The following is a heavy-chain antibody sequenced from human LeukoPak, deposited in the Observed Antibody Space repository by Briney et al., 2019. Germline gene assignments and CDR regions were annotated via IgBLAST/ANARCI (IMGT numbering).Heavy chain of an antibody. CDR3: ARDDASSSSFDY. D-gene: IGHD6-6*01. Sequence: PSETLSLTCTVSGGSPSVGNYYWSWVRHPPGKGLEWIGYFYYSGSTNYNPSLKSRVTISVDTSKSQFSLKLSSVTAADTAVYYCARDDASSSSFDYWGQGTLVTVSA. CDR2: FYYSGST. CDR1: GGSPSVGNYY. V-gene: IGHV4-61*01. J-gene: IGHJ4*02.